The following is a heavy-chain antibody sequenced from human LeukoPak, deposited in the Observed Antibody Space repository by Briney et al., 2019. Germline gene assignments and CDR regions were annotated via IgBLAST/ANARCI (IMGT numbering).Heavy chain of an antibody. V-gene: IGHV4-39*07. CDR2: IYYNANT. Sequence: PSETLSFTCTVSGGSISSSIYYWGWIRQPPGKGLEWIGSIYYNANTYYNPSLKSRITISVDTSKNQFSLRLSSVTAADMAVYYCARVGATRRYYNYYGMDVWGQGTTLTVSS. J-gene: IGHJ6*01. CDR1: GGSISSSIYY. D-gene: IGHD1-26*01. CDR3: ARVGATRRYYNYYGMDV.